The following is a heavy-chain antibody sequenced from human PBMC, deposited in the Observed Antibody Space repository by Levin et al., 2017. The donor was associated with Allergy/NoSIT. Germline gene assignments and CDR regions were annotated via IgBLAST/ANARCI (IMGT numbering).Heavy chain of an antibody. D-gene: IGHD1-26*01. CDR2: IWYDGSNK. J-gene: IGHJ4*02. CDR3: ARAPASGSYLLDY. Sequence: SGGSLRLSCAASGFTFSSYGMHWVRQAPGKGLEWVAVIWYDGSNKYYADSVKGRFTISRDNSKNTLYLQMNSLRAEDTAVYYCARAPASGSYLLDYWGQGTLVTVSS. V-gene: IGHV3-33*01. CDR1: GFTFSSYG.